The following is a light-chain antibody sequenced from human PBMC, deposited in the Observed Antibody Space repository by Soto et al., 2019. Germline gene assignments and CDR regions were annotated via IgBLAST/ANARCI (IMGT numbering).Light chain of an antibody. CDR2: SAS. Sequence: EIVMTQSPATLSVSPGERATLSCRASQSVSSNLAWYQQKPGQAPRLLIYSASTRATGIPDRFSGSGSGTDFTLTISSLEPEDFAVYYCQQRSNWRAFGQGTRLETK. V-gene: IGKV3-15*01. CDR3: QQRSNWRA. J-gene: IGKJ5*01. CDR1: QSVSSN.